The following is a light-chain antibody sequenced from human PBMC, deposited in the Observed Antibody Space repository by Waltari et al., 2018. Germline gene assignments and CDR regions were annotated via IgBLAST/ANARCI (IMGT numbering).Light chain of an antibody. CDR2: DVN. CDR3: SSFTTTNSWV. J-gene: IGLJ3*02. CDR1: SSDVAAYNY. V-gene: IGLV2-14*03. Sequence: HSALAQPASVSGSPGQSISISCTGTSSDVAAYNYVPWYQQPPGKAPQLMIYDVNNRPSGVSNRFSGSKSGNTASLTISGLQAEDEADYYCSSFTTTNSWVFGGGTKLTVL.